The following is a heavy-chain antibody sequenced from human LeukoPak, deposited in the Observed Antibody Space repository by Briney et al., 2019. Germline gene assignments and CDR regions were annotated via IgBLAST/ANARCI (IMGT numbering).Heavy chain of an antibody. CDR2: IYHSGST. Sequence: NTSQTLSLTCAVSGGSISSGGYSWSWIRQPPGKGLEWIGYIYHSGSTYYNPSLKSRVTISVDRSKNQFSLKLSSVTAADTAVYYCARQGAGYCSGGSCYARVGYFDYWGQGTLVTVSS. CDR3: ARQGAGYCSGGSCYARVGYFDY. CDR1: GGSISSGGYS. D-gene: IGHD2-15*01. J-gene: IGHJ4*02. V-gene: IGHV4-30-2*01.